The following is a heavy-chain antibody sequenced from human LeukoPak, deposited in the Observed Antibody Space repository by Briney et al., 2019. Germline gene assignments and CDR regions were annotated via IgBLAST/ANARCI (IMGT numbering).Heavy chain of an antibody. CDR2: IKQDGSEK. J-gene: IGHJ4*02. V-gene: IGHV3-7*01. CDR3: AIERDYFDY. Sequence: GGSLRLSCAASGFTLSSYWMSWVRQAPGKGLEWVANIKQDGSEKYYVDSVKGRFTISRDNAKNSLYLQMNSLRAEDTAVYYCAIERDYFDYWGQGTLVTVSS. CDR1: GFTLSSYW. D-gene: IGHD6-25*01.